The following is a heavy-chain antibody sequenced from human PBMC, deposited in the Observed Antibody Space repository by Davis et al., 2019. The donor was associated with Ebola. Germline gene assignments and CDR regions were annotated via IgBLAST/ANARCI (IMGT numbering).Heavy chain of an antibody. V-gene: IGHV3-21*01. CDR2: ISPSSNHI. CDR1: GFTFSSYW. D-gene: IGHD1-26*01. CDR3: AKSGSLALDS. J-gene: IGHJ4*02. Sequence: GESLKISCAASGFTFSSYWMNWVRQAPGKGLKWVSSISPSSNHIYYADSMKGRFTISRDNAKNSLYLLMNSLRAEDTAVYYCAKSGSLALDSWGQGTLVTVSS.